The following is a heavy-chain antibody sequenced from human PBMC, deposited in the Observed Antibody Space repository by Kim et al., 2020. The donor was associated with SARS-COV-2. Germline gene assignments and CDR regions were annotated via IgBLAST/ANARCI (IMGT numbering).Heavy chain of an antibody. D-gene: IGHD2-2*01. CDR1: GFTFSSYA. V-gene: IGHV3-30-3*01. CDR2: ISYDGSNK. Sequence: GGSLRLSCAASGFTFSSYAMHWVRQAPGKGLEWVAVISYDGSNKYYADSVKGRFTIFRDNSKNTLYLQMNSLRAEDTAVYYCAREPGVPAVIGYYYYGL. CDR3: AREPGVPAVIGYYYYGL. J-gene: IGHJ6*01.